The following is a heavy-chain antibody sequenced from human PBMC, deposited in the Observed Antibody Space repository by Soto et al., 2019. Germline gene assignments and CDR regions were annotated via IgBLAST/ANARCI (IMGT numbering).Heavy chain of an antibody. CDR1: GFAFTSHA. CDR3: VKDLRPRWASPREYFDF. V-gene: IGHV3-30*18. Sequence: QVQLVESGGGLVLPGTSLRLSCAASGFAFTSHAMHWVRQAPGKGLEWVAVISFDGNVQYYADSVKGRFTISRDTSKNTLFLQMDSLRVADTAVYYCVKDLRPRWASPREYFDFWGLGTLVTVSS. J-gene: IGHJ4*02. D-gene: IGHD6-6*01. CDR2: ISFDGNVQ.